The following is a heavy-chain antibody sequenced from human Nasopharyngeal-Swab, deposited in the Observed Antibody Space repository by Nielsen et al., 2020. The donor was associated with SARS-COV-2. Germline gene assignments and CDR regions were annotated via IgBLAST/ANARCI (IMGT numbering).Heavy chain of an antibody. D-gene: IGHD1-26*01. CDR3: AASGSYAFDY. CDR2: FDPEDGET. V-gene: IGHV1-24*01. CDR1: GYTLAELS. J-gene: IGHJ4*02. Sequence: AAGKGSCKVSGYTLAELSMHWVRQAPGKGLEWMGGFDPEDGETIYAQKFQGRVTMTEDTSTDTAYMELSSLRSEDTAVYYCAASGSYAFDYWGQGTLVTVSS.